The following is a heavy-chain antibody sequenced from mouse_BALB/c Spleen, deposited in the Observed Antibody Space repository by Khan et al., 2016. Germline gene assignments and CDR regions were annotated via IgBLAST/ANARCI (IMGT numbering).Heavy chain of an antibody. CDR3: VSIYDGYAWFVY. CDR2: IDPSDNYT. V-gene: IGHV1-69*02. J-gene: IGHJ3*01. D-gene: IGHD2-3*01. Sequence: QVQLQQPGAELAKPGASVKLSCKASGYTFTTYWMHWVKQRPGQGLEWIGEIDPSDNYTNYNQKFKGKATLTVDKSSSTAYMQLSSLTSEDSAVYYGVSIYDGYAWFVYWGQGTLVTVSA. CDR1: GYTFTTYW.